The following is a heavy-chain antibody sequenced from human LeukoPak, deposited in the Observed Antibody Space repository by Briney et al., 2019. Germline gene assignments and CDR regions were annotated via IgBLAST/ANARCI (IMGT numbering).Heavy chain of an antibody. D-gene: IGHD1-26*01. V-gene: IGHV3-15*01. CDR1: GFTFSNAW. CDR3: TTDSGSYMVDY. J-gene: IGHJ4*02. CDR2: IKSKTDGWTT. Sequence: GGSLRLSCAASGFTFSNAWMSWVRQAPGKGLGWGGRIKSKTDGWTTDYAAPVKGRFTISRDDSKNTLYLQMNSLKTEDTAVYYCTTDSGSYMVDYWGQGTLVTVSS.